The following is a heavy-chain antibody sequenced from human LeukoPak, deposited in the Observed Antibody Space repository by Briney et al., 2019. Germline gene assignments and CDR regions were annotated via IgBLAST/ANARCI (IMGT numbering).Heavy chain of an antibody. CDR3: AREGGRTMLYYFDY. D-gene: IGHD1-14*01. V-gene: IGHV1-2*02. Sequence: ASVKVSCKASGYTFTSYGISWVRQAPGQGLEWMGWINPNSGGTNYAQKFQGRVTMTRDTSISTAYMELSRLRSDDTAVYYCAREGGRTMLYYFDYWGQGTLVTVSS. J-gene: IGHJ4*02. CDR1: GYTFTSYG. CDR2: INPNSGGT.